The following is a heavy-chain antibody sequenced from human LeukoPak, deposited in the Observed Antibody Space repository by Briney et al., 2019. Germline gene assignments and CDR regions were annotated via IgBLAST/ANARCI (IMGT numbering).Heavy chain of an antibody. CDR2: IKSNTDGGTT. Sequence: GGSLRLSCAPSGFTFSNAWMSWVRQAPGKGLEWVGRIKSNTDGGTTDYAAPVKGRFTISRDDSKNTLYLQMNSLKTEDTAVYYCTPILYGDYEGGGQGILVTVSS. D-gene: IGHD4-17*01. J-gene: IGHJ4*02. CDR1: GFTFSNAW. CDR3: TPILYGDYEG. V-gene: IGHV3-15*01.